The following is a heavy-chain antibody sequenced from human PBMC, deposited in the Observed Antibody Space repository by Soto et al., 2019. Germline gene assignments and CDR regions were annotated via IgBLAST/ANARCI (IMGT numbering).Heavy chain of an antibody. Sequence: SETLSLTCTVSGVSISSYCWSWIRQPPGKGLEWIGYIYYSGSTNYNPSLKSRVTISVDTSKNQFSLKLSSVTAADTAVYYCARLGAGYRDYWGQGTLVTVSS. CDR1: GVSISSYC. D-gene: IGHD5-18*01. J-gene: IGHJ4*02. CDR2: IYYSGST. CDR3: ARLGAGYRDY. V-gene: IGHV4-59*08.